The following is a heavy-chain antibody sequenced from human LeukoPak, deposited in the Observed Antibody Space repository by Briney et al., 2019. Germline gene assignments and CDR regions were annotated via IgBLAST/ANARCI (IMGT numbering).Heavy chain of an antibody. J-gene: IGHJ4*02. CDR3: VTDIRSGWRNY. CDR1: GYSLSEVS. V-gene: IGHV1-24*01. D-gene: IGHD6-19*01. Sequence: WASVKVSCKVSGYSLSEVSTHWVRQAPGKGVEWMGGIDPEDGEAIFAQTIQGRVTMTEDTSIDTAYMELRSLRSEDTAVYYCVTDIRSGWRNYWGQGTLITVSS. CDR2: IDPEDGEA.